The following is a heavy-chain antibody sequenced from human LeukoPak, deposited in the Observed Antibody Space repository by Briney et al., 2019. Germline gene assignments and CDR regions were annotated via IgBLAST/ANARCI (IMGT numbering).Heavy chain of an antibody. V-gene: IGHV1-2*02. Sequence: ASVKVSCKTSGYTFTDYYMHWVRQAPGQGLEWMGWINPNSGVTKYEQKFQGRVTMTRNTSISTAYMELSSLRSEDTAVYYCARGINDFWSGYPYYYYGMDVWGQGTTVTVSS. CDR3: ARGINDFWSGYPYYYYGMDV. J-gene: IGHJ6*02. CDR2: INPNSGVT. D-gene: IGHD3-3*01. CDR1: GYTFTDYY.